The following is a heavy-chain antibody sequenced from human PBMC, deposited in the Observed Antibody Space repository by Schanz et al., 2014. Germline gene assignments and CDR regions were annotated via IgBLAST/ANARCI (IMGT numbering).Heavy chain of an antibody. D-gene: IGHD6-13*01. V-gene: IGHV1-18*01. CDR1: GYTFNNHG. J-gene: IGHJ4*02. Sequence: QGQLVQSGGEVKKPGASATVSCKASGYTFNNHGISWVRQAPGQGLEWMGWISVYHGHTNYAEKVHGRVTMTTDTSTSTAYMELSSLRSEDTAVYYCARDGEAAAGCDYWGQGTLVTVSS. CDR2: ISVYHGHT. CDR3: ARDGEAAAGCDY.